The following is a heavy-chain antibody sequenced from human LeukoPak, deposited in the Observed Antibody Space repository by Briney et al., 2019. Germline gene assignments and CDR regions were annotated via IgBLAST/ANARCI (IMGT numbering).Heavy chain of an antibody. CDR2: ISSSSSTI. CDR3: ARESKYCSSTSCYTGWGVDAFDI. V-gene: IGHV3-48*01. D-gene: IGHD2-2*02. CDR1: GFTFSSYS. J-gene: IGHJ3*02. Sequence: PGGSLRLSCAASGFTFSSYSMNWVRQAPGKGLEWVSYISSSSSTIYYADPVKGRFTISRDNAKNSLYLQMNSLRAEDTAVYYCARESKYCSSTSCYTGWGVDAFDIWGQGTMVTVSS.